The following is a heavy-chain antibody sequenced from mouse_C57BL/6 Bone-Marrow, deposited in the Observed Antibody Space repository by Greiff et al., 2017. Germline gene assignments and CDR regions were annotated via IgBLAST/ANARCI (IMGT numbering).Heavy chain of an antibody. D-gene: IGHD2-3*01. J-gene: IGHJ4*01. Sequence: QVQLQQPGAELVRPGSSVKLSCKASGYTFTSYWMDWVKQRPGQGLEWIGNIYPSDSETHYNQKFKDKATLTVDKSSSTAYMQLSSLTSEDSAVYYCERGYDGYYGFFYYAMDYWGQGTSVTVSS. CDR2: IYPSDSET. CDR1: GYTFTSYW. V-gene: IGHV1-61*01. CDR3: ERGYDGYYGFFYYAMDY.